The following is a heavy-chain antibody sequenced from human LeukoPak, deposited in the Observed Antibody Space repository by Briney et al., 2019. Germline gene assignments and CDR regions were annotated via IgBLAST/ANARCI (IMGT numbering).Heavy chain of an antibody. J-gene: IGHJ4*02. CDR2: INHSGST. CDR3: AREVGATGFGKAFDY. Sequence: SETLSLTCAVYGGSFSGYYWSWIRQPPGKGLEWIGEINHSGSTNYNPSLKSRVTISVDTSKNQFSLRLSSVTAADTAVYYCAREVGATGFGKAFDYWGQGTLVTVSS. D-gene: IGHD1-26*01. V-gene: IGHV4-34*01. CDR1: GGSFSGYY.